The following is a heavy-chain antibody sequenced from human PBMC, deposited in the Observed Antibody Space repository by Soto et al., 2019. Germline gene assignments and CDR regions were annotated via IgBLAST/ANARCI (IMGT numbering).Heavy chain of an antibody. CDR1: GFTFSDFW. Sequence: EVQLVESGGGLVQPGGSLRLSCAASGFTFSDFWMSWVRQAPGKGLEWVANIKEDGSEKYYVDSVKGRFTISRDSAKKSLYLQMNSLRAEDTAIYYCAMLWFGVADYMDVWGKGTTVTVSS. CDR2: IKEDGSEK. D-gene: IGHD3-10*01. V-gene: IGHV3-7*05. CDR3: AMLWFGVADYMDV. J-gene: IGHJ6*03.